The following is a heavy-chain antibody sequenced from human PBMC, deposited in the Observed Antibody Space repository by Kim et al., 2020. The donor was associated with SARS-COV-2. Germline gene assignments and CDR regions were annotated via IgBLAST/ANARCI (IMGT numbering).Heavy chain of an antibody. V-gene: IGHV4-59*01. CDR2: IYYSGST. CDR1: GGSISSYY. J-gene: IGHJ1*01. Sequence: SETLSLTCTVSGGSISSYYWSWIRQPPGKGLEWIGYIYYSGSTNYNPSLKSRVTISVDTSKNQFSLKLSSVTAADTAVYYCASDVRGYFQHWGQGTLVTVSS. CDR3: ASDVRGYFQH. D-gene: IGHD3-16*01.